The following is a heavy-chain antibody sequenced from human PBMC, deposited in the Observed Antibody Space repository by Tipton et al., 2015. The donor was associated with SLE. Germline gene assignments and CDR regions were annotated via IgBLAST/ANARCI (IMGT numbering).Heavy chain of an antibody. J-gene: IGHJ6*03. CDR2: IGTTDDT. V-gene: IGHV3-13*01. Sequence: SLRLSCVASGFTFRRYDMHWVRSTGKGLEWVSAIGTTDDTYYADSVKGRFTISRDNAENSLYLQMNILRAEDTAVYYCARIPRISRPYYMDVWGKGTTVTVSS. CDR3: ARIPRISRPYYMDV. D-gene: IGHD2/OR15-2a*01. CDR1: GFTFRRYD.